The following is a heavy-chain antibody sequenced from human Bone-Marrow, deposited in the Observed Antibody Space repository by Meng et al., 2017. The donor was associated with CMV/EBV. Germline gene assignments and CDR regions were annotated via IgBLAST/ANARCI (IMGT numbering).Heavy chain of an antibody. J-gene: IGHJ6*02. CDR2: INPIGDIT. CDR3: AKDQVVQTSAAIPEIFYRGMDV. Sequence: ASVKVSCKASGYIFTTYYIHWVRQAPGQGLEWMGIINPIGDITTYAQNFQGRLTMTRDTSTSTVYMELSSLTSEDTAIYYCAKDQVVQTSAAIPEIFYRGMDVWGQGTTVTVSS. V-gene: IGHV1-46*01. D-gene: IGHD6-13*01. CDR1: GYIFTTYY.